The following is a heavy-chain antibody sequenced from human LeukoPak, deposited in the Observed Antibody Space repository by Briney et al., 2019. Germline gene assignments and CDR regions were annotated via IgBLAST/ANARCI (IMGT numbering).Heavy chain of an antibody. Sequence: SETLCLTCTVSGDSISSYYWSWIRQPPGKGLEWVGYMYYSGSTNYNPSLKSRVTISVDTSKNQFSLKLSSVTAADAAVYYCARHEGPRGGMATTPWGQGTLVTVSS. CDR3: ARHEGPRGGMATTP. D-gene: IGHD5-24*01. J-gene: IGHJ5*02. CDR2: MYYSGST. CDR1: GDSISSYY. V-gene: IGHV4-59*08.